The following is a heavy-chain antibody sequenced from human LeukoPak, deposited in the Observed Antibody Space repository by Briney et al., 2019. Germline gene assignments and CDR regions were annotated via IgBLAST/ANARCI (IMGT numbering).Heavy chain of an antibody. Sequence: PSETLSLTCTVSGGSISSSSYYWGWIRQPPGKGLEWIGSIYYSGSTYYNPSLKSRVTISVDTSKNQFSLKLSSVTAADTAVYYCARQSYSSGCFGYWGQGTLVTVSS. V-gene: IGHV4-39*01. CDR3: ARQSYSSGCFGY. CDR2: IYYSGST. CDR1: GGSISSSSYY. J-gene: IGHJ4*02. D-gene: IGHD6-19*01.